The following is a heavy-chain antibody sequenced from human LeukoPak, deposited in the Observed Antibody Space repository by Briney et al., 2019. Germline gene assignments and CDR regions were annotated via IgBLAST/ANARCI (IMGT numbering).Heavy chain of an antibody. J-gene: IGHJ4*02. D-gene: IGHD2-2*01. CDR2: LSKYGST. CDR3: ARGRQYQLPN. V-gene: IGHV4-59*02. CDR1: SGSVSSDD. Sequence: PSETLSLTCSVSSGSVSSDDWSWIRRPPGKGPEWLGYLSKYGSTNSNPSLRGRLTMSVDTSKNQLSLRLTSVTAADTAVYYCARGRQYQLPNWGQGTLVTVSS.